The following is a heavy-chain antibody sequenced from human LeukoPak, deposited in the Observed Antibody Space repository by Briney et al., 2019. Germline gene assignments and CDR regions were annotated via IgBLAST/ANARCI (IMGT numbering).Heavy chain of an antibody. CDR1: GFTFSNYW. CDR3: TTLLIGQLLPNWFDP. CDR2: MNTDGSIT. V-gene: IGHV3-74*01. D-gene: IGHD2-2*01. J-gene: IGHJ5*02. Sequence: GGSLRLSCAASGFTFSNYWMHWVRQAPGKGLVWVSGMNTDGSITRYADSVKGRFTISRDNAKNTLYLQMNSLRAEDTAVYYCTTLLIGQLLPNWFDPWGQGTLVTVSS.